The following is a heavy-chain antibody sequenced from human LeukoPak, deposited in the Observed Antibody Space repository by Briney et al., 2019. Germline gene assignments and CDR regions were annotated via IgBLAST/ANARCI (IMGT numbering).Heavy chain of an antibody. CDR2: INPNSGGT. J-gene: IGHJ4*02. CDR1: GYTFTSYD. V-gene: IGHV1-2*02. D-gene: IGHD3-3*01. Sequence: GASVKVSCKASGYTFTSYDINWVRQATGQGLEWMGWINPNSGGTNYAQKFQGRVTMTRDTSISTAYMELSRLRSDDTAVYYCARDFNDFWSGYLLMGFDYWGQGTLVTVSS. CDR3: ARDFNDFWSGYLLMGFDY.